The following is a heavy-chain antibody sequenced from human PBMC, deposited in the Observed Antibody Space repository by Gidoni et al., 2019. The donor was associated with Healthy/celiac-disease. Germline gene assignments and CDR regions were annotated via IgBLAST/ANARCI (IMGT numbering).Heavy chain of an antibody. V-gene: IGHV3-23*04. CDR1: GFSFSSYA. J-gene: IGHJ3*02. Sequence: HLVYSVGVLVQPVVSLTLSCAAPGFSFSSYAMSWVRQVPGKGLEWVSAISGSGGSTYYEDSVKGRFTISRDNSKNTLYLQMNSLRAEDTAVYYCAKVTTVSERLFDSGGQGTMVTVSS. D-gene: IGHD4-17*01. CDR3: AKVTTVSERLFDS. CDR2: ISGSGGST.